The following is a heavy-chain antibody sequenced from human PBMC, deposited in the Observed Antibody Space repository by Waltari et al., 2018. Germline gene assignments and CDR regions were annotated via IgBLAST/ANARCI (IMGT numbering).Heavy chain of an antibody. D-gene: IGHD6-19*01. CDR2: ISDTGGTT. CDR1: GFTFSNSE. Sequence: EAQLVQSGGGLAQPGGSLRLSCVASGFTFSNSEMNWVRQAPGKVMEWISYISDTGGTTYYPDSEKGRFTISRDNAKNSLYLQMNSLRAEDTAVYYCARDVAVAGTDFDYWGQGTLVTVSS. J-gene: IGHJ4*02. V-gene: IGHV3-48*03. CDR3: ARDVAVAGTDFDY.